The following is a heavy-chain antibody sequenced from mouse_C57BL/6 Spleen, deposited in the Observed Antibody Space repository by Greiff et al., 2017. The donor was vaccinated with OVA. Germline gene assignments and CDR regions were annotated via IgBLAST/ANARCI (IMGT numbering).Heavy chain of an antibody. V-gene: IGHV2-5*01. Sequence: QVQLKESGPGLVQPSQSLSITCTVSGFSLTSYGVHWVRQSPGKGLEWLGVILRGGSTDYNAAFMSRLSITTDNSKSQVFFKMNSLQADDTAIYYCAKSYGSSYPFAYWGQGTLVTVSA. CDR3: AKSYGSSYPFAY. CDR1: GFSLTSYG. D-gene: IGHD1-1*01. J-gene: IGHJ3*01. CDR2: ILRGGST.